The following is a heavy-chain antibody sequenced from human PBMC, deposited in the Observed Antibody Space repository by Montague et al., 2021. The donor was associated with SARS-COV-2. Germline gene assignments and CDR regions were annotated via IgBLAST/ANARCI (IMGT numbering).Heavy chain of an antibody. V-gene: IGHV4-59*12. CDR2: IYYSGGT. D-gene: IGHD2-2*02. CDR3: RVVPAGIPKGPNFYYMDV. CDR1: GGSMSGYH. Sequence: SETLSLTCTVSGGSMSGYHWSWIRQPPGKGLEWIGYIYYSGGTNYNPSLKSQVTISVDTSKNQFSLKLSSVTAADTALYYCRVVPAGIPKGPNFYYMDVWGKGTTVTVSS. J-gene: IGHJ6*03.